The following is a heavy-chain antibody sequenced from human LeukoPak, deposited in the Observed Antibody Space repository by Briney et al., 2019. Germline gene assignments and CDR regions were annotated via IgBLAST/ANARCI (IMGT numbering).Heavy chain of an antibody. CDR1: GYSFTGNY. J-gene: IGHJ4*02. Sequence: GASVRVSCKASGYSFTGNYMHWVRHGPGQGFEWGGGINPNTGGTNYAQKFKRRVLMARDTSISTAYLELSSLKSDDTAVYYCARVGYCSRGVCYNYDYWGQGTQVTVSS. V-gene: IGHV1-2*02. CDR2: INPNTGGT. CDR3: ARVGYCSRGVCYNYDY. D-gene: IGHD2-8*01.